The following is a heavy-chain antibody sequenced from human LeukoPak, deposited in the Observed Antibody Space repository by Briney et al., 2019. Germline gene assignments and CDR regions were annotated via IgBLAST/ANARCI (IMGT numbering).Heavy chain of an antibody. CDR3: ARDESISILWW. Sequence: ASVKVSCKASGGTFSSYAISWVRQAPGQGLEWMGIINPSGGSTNYAQKFQGRVTMTRDTSTSTVYMELSSRRSEDTAVYYCARDESISILWWWGQGTRVTVSS. D-gene: IGHD2-21*01. CDR2: INPSGGST. CDR1: GGTFSSYA. J-gene: IGHJ1*01. V-gene: IGHV1-46*01.